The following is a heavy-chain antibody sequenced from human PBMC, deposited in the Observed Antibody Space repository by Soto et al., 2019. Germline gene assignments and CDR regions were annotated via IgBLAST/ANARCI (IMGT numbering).Heavy chain of an antibody. CDR1: GGTFSSYA. CDR2: IIPIFGTA. Sequence: QVQLVQSGAEVNKPGSSVKVSCKASGGTFSSYAISWVRQAPGQGLEWMGGIIPIFGTANYAQKFEGRVTITADESTSTAYMELSSLRSEDTAVYYCARDGSAPLRASYFDYWGQGTLVTVSS. D-gene: IGHD3-10*01. CDR3: ARDGSAPLRASYFDY. V-gene: IGHV1-69*01. J-gene: IGHJ4*02.